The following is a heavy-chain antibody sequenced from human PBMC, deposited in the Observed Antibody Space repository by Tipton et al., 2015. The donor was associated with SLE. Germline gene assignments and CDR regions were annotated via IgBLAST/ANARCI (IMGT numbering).Heavy chain of an antibody. V-gene: IGHV4-61*09. CDR2: IYASGNT. CDR3: ARHKVGARGFDY. D-gene: IGHD1-26*01. CDR1: GGSISTDAYS. Sequence: TLSLTCAVSGGSISTDAYSWNWIRQSTGKGLEWIGHIYASGNTNYNPSLKSRVTMSLDKSKIQVSLNLNSVTAADTAVYYCARHKVGARGFDYWGQGILVTVSS. J-gene: IGHJ4*02.